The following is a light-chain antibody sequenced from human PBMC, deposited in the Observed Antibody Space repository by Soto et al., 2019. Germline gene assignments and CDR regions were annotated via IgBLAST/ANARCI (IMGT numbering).Light chain of an antibody. Sequence: EIVMTQSPATLSVSPGERATLSCRASQSISGNLAWYQQKPGQAPRLLIYGASTRATGIPARFSGSGSGTEFTLTISSLQSADFAVYYCQHYNNWPPWTFGQGTKVEIK. CDR1: QSISGN. V-gene: IGKV3-15*01. CDR3: QHYNNWPPWT. CDR2: GAS. J-gene: IGKJ1*01.